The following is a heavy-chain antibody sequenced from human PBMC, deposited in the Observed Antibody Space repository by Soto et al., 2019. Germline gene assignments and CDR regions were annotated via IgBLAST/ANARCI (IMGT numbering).Heavy chain of an antibody. V-gene: IGHV4-59*01. D-gene: IGHD3-3*01. CDR3: ARVTPDDFWSGCSFDY. J-gene: IGHJ4*02. CDR1: GGSISSYY. Sequence: SETLSLTCTVSGGSISSYYWSWIRQPPGKGLEWIGYIYYSGSTNYNPSLKSRVTISVDTSKNQFSLKLSSVTAADTAVYYCARVTPDDFWSGCSFDYWGQGTLVTVSS. CDR2: IYYSGST.